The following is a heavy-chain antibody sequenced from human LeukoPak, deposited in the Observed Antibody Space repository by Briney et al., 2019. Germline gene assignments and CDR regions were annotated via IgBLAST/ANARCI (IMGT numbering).Heavy chain of an antibody. V-gene: IGHV4-59*08. CDR3: ARLGRPVAFDI. J-gene: IGHJ3*02. CDR2: IYYSGNT. D-gene: IGHD3-16*01. CDR1: GGSISTYY. Sequence: SETLSLTCTVSGGSISTYYWSWIRQPPGKGLEWIGYIYYSGNTNYNPSLKSRVTISIDTSKNQFSLKLTSVTAADTALYYCARLGRPVAFDIWGQGTMVTVSS.